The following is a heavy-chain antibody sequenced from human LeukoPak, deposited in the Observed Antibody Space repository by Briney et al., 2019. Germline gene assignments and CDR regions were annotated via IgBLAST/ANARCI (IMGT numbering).Heavy chain of an antibody. CDR3: ARDRFNAAGGAYYYMDV. Sequence: ASVKVSCKASGYTFTGYYMHWVRQAPGQGLEWMGRINPNSGGTNYAQKFQGRVTVTMDTSISTAYMELSRLRSDDTAVYYCARDRFNAAGGAYYYMDVWGKGTTVTVSS. V-gene: IGHV1-2*06. CDR2: INPNSGGT. D-gene: IGHD3-16*01. CDR1: GYTFTGYY. J-gene: IGHJ6*03.